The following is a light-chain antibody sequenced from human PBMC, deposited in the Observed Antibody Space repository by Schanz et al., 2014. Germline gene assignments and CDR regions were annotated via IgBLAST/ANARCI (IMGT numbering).Light chain of an antibody. J-gene: IGLJ3*02. CDR3: SSFTTTSTWV. Sequence: QSALTQPASVSGSPGQSITISCTGTSSDVGSYNLVSWYQQHPGKAPKLMIYEGTKRPSGVSNRFSASKSGNTASLTISGLQAEDEADYYCSSFTTTSTWVFGGGTKLTVL. V-gene: IGLV2-14*02. CDR1: SSDVGSYNL. CDR2: EGT.